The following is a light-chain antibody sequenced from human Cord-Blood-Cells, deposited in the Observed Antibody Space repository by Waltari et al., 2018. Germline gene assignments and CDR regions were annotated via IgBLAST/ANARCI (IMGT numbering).Light chain of an antibody. CDR1: SRAVGGYNY. CDR3: SSYTSSSTRV. Sequence: QSALTQPASVSGSPGQSITIPCTGTSRAVGGYNYVSWYQQHPGKAPKLIIYDVSNRPSGVSNRFSGSKSGNTASLTISGLQAEDEADYYCSSYTSSSTRVFGGGTKLTVL. V-gene: IGLV2-14*01. J-gene: IGLJ3*02. CDR2: DVS.